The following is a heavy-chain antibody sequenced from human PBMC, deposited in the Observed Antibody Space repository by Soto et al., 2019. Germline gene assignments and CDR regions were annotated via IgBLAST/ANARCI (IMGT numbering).Heavy chain of an antibody. Sequence: QVQLEQSGAEVKKPGASVKVSCKTSGYTFTSYTLHWVRQAPGQGLEWMGWINAGNGREKYSQRFQDRVSLSTDKSAPTPYMELRSPRSEDTAMYYWAGGGGGVGEASFDSWGQGTLVTVSS. CDR3: AGGGGGVGEASFDS. D-gene: IGHD3-10*01. CDR2: INAGNGRE. V-gene: IGHV1-3*01. CDR1: GYTFTSYT. J-gene: IGHJ4*02.